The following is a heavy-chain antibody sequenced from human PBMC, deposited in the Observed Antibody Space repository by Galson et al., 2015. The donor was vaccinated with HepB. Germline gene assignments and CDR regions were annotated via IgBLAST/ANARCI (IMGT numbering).Heavy chain of an antibody. V-gene: IGHV3-66*02. CDR1: GFSVSSDY. J-gene: IGHJ5*02. CDR3: ARGRYCTTECYLDP. D-gene: IGHD2-8*01. CDR2: IYGGGGT. Sequence: SLRLSCAASGFSVSSDYMSWVRQAPGKGLECVSVIYGGGGTNYADSVKGRLTISRDNSKNILYLQMNNLRSVDTAVYYCARGRYCTTECYLDPWGQGTQVTVTS.